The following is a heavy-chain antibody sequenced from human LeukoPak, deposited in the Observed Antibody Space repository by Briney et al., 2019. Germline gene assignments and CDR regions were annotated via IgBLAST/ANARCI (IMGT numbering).Heavy chain of an antibody. Sequence: GESLKISCKGSGYSFTSYWIGWVRQMPGKGLEWMGIIYPGDSDTRYSPSFQGQVTISADKSISTAYLQWSSLKASDTAMYYCASRGRTGYSSSWKSGAFDIWGQGTMVTVSS. J-gene: IGHJ3*02. CDR2: IYPGDSDT. CDR3: ASRGRTGYSSSWKSGAFDI. D-gene: IGHD6-13*01. CDR1: GYSFTSYW. V-gene: IGHV5-51*01.